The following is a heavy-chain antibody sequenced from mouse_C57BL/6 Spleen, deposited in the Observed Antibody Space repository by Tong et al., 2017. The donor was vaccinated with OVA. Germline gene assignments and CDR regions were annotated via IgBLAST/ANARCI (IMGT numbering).Heavy chain of an antibody. CDR3: ARSFDGYYPFDY. Sequence: EVQLQESGPVLVKPGASVKMSCKASGYTFTDYYMNWVKQSHGKSLEWIGVINPYNGGTSYNQKFKGKATLTVDKSSSTAYMELNSLTSEDSAVYYCARSFDGYYPFDYWGQGTTLTVSS. CDR2: INPYNGGT. CDR1: GYTFTDYY. D-gene: IGHD2-3*01. J-gene: IGHJ2*01. V-gene: IGHV1-19*01.